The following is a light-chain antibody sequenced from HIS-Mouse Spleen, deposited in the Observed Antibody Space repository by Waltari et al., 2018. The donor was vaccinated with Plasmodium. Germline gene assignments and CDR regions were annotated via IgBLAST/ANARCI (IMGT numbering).Light chain of an antibody. CDR1: SRDVGGYNH. Sequence: QSALTQPRPVSGPPGQSVTISCTGTSRDVGGYNHVSRYQQHPGKAPKPRSYDVSKRPSGGPDRFPGSKSGNTACLTISGLQAEDEADYYRCSDAGSYTLVVGGGTKLTVL. J-gene: IGLJ3*02. V-gene: IGLV2-11*01. CDR2: DVS. CDR3: CSDAGSYTLV.